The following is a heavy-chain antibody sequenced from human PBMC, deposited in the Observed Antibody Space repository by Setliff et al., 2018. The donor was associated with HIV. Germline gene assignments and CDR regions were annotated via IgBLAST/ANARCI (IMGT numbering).Heavy chain of an antibody. D-gene: IGHD4-17*01. CDR3: ARTDYGGNSGGNYFDY. CDR2: ISPYNGHT. CDR1: GYTFTTYD. Sequence: ASVKVSCKASGYTFTTYDITWVRQAPGQGLEWLGWISPYNGHTNFAQKFQGRVTMTTDTATSTAYMEVRSLRSDDTAVYYCARTDYGGNSGGNYFDYWGQGTMVTVSS. V-gene: IGHV1-18*01. J-gene: IGHJ4*03.